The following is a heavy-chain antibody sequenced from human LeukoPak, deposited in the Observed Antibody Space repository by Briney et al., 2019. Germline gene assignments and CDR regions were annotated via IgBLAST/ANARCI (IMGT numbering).Heavy chain of an antibody. V-gene: IGHV3-53*01. CDR2: IYSGGST. Sequence: GGSLRLSCAASGLTVSSNYMSWVRQAPGKGLEWVSVIYSGGSTYYADSVKGRFTISRDNSKNTLYLQMNSLRAEDTAVYYCAKDPRVAAFSDAFDIWGQGTMVTVSS. J-gene: IGHJ3*02. D-gene: IGHD6-19*01. CDR3: AKDPRVAAFSDAFDI. CDR1: GLTVSSNY.